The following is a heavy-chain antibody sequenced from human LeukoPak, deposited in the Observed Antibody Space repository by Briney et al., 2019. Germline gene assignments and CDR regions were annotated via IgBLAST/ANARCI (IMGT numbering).Heavy chain of an antibody. D-gene: IGHD3-16*01. CDR2: IYYSGST. J-gene: IGHJ2*01. V-gene: IGHV4-59*08. CDR1: GGSISSYY. CDR3: ARLKLGAYFDL. Sequence: SETLSLTCTVSGGSISSYYWSWIRQPPGKGLEWIGYIYYSGSTNYNPSLKSRVTISVDTSKNQCSLKLTSVSTADTAVYYCARLKLGAYFDLWGRGTLVTVSS.